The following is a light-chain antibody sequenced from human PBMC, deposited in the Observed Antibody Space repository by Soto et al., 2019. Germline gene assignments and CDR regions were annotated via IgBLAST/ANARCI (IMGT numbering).Light chain of an antibody. CDR1: SIGTKS. V-gene: IGLV3-21*02. J-gene: IGLJ1*01. Sequence: YELTQPPSVSVAPGQTASIACGGDSIGTKSVNWYQQRPGQAPVVVVYDDSDRPTGIPERFSGSNSGNTATLTISRVEAGDEADYYCQVWNGRSFQGVFAPGTKVTVL. CDR2: DDS. CDR3: QVWNGRSFQGV.